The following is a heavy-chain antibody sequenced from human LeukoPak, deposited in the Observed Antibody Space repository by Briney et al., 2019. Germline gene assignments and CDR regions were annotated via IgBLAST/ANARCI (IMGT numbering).Heavy chain of an antibody. V-gene: IGHV1-69*13. D-gene: IGHD2-2*02. CDR1: GGTFSSYA. CDR3: ARVNRDCSSTSCYNYFDY. J-gene: IGHJ4*02. CDR2: IIPIFGTA. Sequence: SVKVSCKASGGTFSSYAISWVRQAPGHGLEWMGGIIPIFGTANNAQKFQGRVTITADESTSTAYMELSSLRSEDTAVYYCARVNRDCSSTSCYNYFDYWGQGTLVTVSS.